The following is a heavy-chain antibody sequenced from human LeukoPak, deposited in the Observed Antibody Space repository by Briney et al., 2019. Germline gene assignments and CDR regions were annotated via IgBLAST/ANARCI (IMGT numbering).Heavy chain of an antibody. Sequence: PGGSLRLSCAASGFTFSSYAMSWVRQAPGKGLEWVPAISGSGGSTYYADSVKGRFTISRDNSKNTLYLQMNSLRAEDTAVYYCAKVDHPPTMIVVVTGDDLFDYWGQGTLVTVSS. D-gene: IGHD3-22*01. CDR1: GFTFSSYA. CDR3: AKVDHPPTMIVVVTGDDLFDY. J-gene: IGHJ4*02. V-gene: IGHV3-23*01. CDR2: ISGSGGST.